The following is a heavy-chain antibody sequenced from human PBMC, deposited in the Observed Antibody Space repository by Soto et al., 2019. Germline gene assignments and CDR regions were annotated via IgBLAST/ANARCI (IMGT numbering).Heavy chain of an antibody. CDR2: IYYSGST. Sequence: PSETLSLTCTVSGGSISSGGYYWSWIRQHPGKGLEWIGYIYYSGSTYYNPSLKSRVTISVDTSKNQFSLKLSSVTAADTAVYYCARASGGFGELFPDDPFDIWGQGTMVTVSS. CDR1: GGSISSGGYY. CDR3: ARASGGFGELFPDDPFDI. V-gene: IGHV4-31*03. J-gene: IGHJ3*02. D-gene: IGHD3-10*01.